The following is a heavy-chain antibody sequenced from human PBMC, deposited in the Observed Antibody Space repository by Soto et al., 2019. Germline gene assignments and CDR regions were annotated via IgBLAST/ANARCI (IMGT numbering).Heavy chain of an antibody. V-gene: IGHV4-34*01. J-gene: IGHJ4*02. D-gene: IGHD2-15*01. CDR2: INHSGST. Sequence: SETLSLTCAVYGGSFSGYYWSWIRQPPGKGLEWIGEINHSGSTNYNPSLKSRVTISVDTSKNQFSLKLSSVAAADTAVYYCARGLTPGAFDYWGQGTLVTV. CDR1: GGSFSGYY. CDR3: ARGLTPGAFDY.